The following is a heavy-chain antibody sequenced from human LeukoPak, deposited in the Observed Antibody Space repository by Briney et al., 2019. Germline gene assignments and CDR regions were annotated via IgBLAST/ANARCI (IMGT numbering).Heavy chain of an antibody. V-gene: IGHV3-23*01. J-gene: IGHJ4*02. CDR3: SKGQNRYNWNDQIFVY. CDR1: GFTFSSIA. D-gene: IGHD1-1*01. CDR2: ISGSGGST. Sequence: GGSLRLSCAASGFTFSSIALRGFRQAPGKGLEWVSAISGSGGSTYYADSVKGRFTISRDNSKNTLYLQMNSLRAEDTAVYYCSKGQNRYNWNDQIFVYWGQGTLVTVSS.